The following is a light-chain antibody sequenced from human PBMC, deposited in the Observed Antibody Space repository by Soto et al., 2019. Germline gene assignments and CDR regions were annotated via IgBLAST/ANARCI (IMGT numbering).Light chain of an antibody. J-gene: IGKJ1*01. V-gene: IGKV1-5*01. CDR3: QQYNSYST. CDR1: QSISSW. CDR2: DAS. Sequence: DIQMTQSTSTLSASVEARVTIPCRASQSISSWLAWYQQKPGKAPKLLIYDASSLESGVPSRFSGSGSGTEFTLTISSLQPDDFATYYCQQYNSYSTFGQGTKVDIK.